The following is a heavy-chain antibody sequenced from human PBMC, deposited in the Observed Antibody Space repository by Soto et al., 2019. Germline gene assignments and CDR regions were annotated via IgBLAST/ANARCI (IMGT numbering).Heavy chain of an antibody. Sequence: QVQLVESGGGVVQPGRSLRLSCAASGFTFSSYAMHWVRQAPGKGLEWVAVISYDGSNKYYADSVKGRFTISRDNSKNPLYLQMNSLRAEDTAVYYCARVRVSGIYYFDYWGQGTLVTVSS. CDR3: ARVRVSGIYYFDY. D-gene: IGHD1-26*01. V-gene: IGHV3-30-3*01. CDR1: GFTFSSYA. CDR2: ISYDGSNK. J-gene: IGHJ4*02.